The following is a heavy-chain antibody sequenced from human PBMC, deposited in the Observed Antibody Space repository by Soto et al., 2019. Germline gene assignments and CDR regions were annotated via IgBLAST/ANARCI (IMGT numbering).Heavy chain of an antibody. J-gene: IGHJ6*02. D-gene: IGHD3-10*01. CDR2: INAGNGNT. Sequence: ASVKVSCKASGYTFTSYAMHWVRQAPGQRLEWMGWINAGNGNTKYSQKFQGRVTITRDTSASTAYMELSSLRSEDTAVYYCARGRAMVRDTYYCGMDVWGQGTTVTVSS. CDR1: GYTFTSYA. CDR3: ARGRAMVRDTYYCGMDV. V-gene: IGHV1-3*01.